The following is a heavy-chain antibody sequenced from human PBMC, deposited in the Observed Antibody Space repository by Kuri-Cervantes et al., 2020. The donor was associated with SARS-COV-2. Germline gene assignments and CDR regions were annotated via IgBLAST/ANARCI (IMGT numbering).Heavy chain of an antibody. Sequence: GGSLRLSCAASGFTVSSNYMSWVRQAPGKGLEWVSVIYSGGSTYYADSVKGRFTISRDNSKNTLYLQMNSLRAEDTAVYYCAKTNLYSSGCDYWGQGILVTVSS. V-gene: IGHV3-66*01. CDR3: AKTNLYSSGCDY. CDR2: IYSGGST. D-gene: IGHD6-19*01. J-gene: IGHJ4*02. CDR1: GFTVSSNY.